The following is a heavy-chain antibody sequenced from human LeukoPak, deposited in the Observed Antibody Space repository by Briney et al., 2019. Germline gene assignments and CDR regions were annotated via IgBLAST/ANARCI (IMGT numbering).Heavy chain of an antibody. CDR1: GFTFSSYW. CDR2: ISSSSSTI. J-gene: IGHJ4*02. CDR3: ARAYSSSYFDY. Sequence: GGSLRLSCAASGFTFSSYWMTWVRQAPGKGLEWVSYISSSSSTIYYADSVKGRFTISRDNAKNSLYLQMNSLRAEDTAVYYCARAYSSSYFDYWGQGTLVTVSS. V-gene: IGHV3-48*01. D-gene: IGHD6-6*01.